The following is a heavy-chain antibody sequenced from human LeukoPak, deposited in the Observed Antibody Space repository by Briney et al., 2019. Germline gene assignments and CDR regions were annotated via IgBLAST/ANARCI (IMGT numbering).Heavy chain of an antibody. CDR1: GYTFTSYD. V-gene: IGHV1-8*02. CDR3: ARVTASYDSSELD. CDR2: MNPNSGNT. Sequence: VASVKVSCKASGYTFTSYDINWVRQATGQGLEWMGWMNPNSGNTGYAQKFQGRVTMTRDMSTTTVYMEMSSLTYEDTAVYYCARVTASYDSSELDWGQGTLVTVSS. D-gene: IGHD3-22*01. J-gene: IGHJ4*02.